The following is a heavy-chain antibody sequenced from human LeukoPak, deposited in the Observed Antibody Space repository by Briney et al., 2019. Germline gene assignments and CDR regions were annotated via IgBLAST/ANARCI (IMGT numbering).Heavy chain of an antibody. V-gene: IGHV3-30*02. CDR2: IRYDGNSK. J-gene: IGHJ4*02. CDR3: AKDPSGTYCGDY. Sequence: GGSLRLSCAASGFTFSSFAMHWVRQAPGKGLEWVAFIRYDGNSKYYADSVKGRFTVSRDNSKNTLYLQMNSLRDEDTALYYFAKDPSGTYCGDYWGQGTLVTVSS. CDR1: GFTFSSFA. D-gene: IGHD1-26*01.